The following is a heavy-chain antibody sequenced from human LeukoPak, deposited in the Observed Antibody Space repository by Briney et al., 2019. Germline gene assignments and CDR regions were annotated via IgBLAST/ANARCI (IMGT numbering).Heavy chain of an antibody. J-gene: IGHJ4*02. V-gene: IGHV4-38-2*02. CDR2: IYYTGNT. CDR1: GYSISRGYF. Sequence: SETLSLTCTVSGYSISRGYFWGWIRQSPGKGLEWIGSIYYTGNTYYNASLKSRVTISIDTSKNQISLRLTSVTATDTAVYYCARQTGSGLFILPGGQGTLVTVSS. CDR3: ARQTGSGLFILP. D-gene: IGHD3/OR15-3a*01.